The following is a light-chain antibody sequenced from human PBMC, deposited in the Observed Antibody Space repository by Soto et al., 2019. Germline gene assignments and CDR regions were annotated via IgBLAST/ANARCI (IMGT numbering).Light chain of an antibody. J-gene: IGKJ3*01. V-gene: IGKV3-20*01. CDR1: QSVDSNY. Sequence: EIVLTQSPGTLSLSPGARATLSCRASQSVDSNYLAWYQHKPGQAPRLLIYGASTRATGIPDRFSGSGSGTDFTLTISGLQPEDFATYFCQQSYSTSFTFGPGTTVDIK. CDR2: GAS. CDR3: QQSYSTSFT.